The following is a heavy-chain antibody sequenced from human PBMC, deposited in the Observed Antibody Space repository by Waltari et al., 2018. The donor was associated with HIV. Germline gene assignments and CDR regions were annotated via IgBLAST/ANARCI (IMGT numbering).Heavy chain of an antibody. Sequence: QVQLVQPGAEVKKPGASVKVSCKASGYTFTNYYIHGVRQAPGQGLEWMARINPSGGSTSHAPKFQGRVTMTRDTSTSTVYMELSSLRSEDTAVYYCARDKAVGIITSVFNMWGQGTMVIVSS. CDR1: GYTFTNYY. CDR2: INPSGGST. V-gene: IGHV1-46*01. J-gene: IGHJ3*02. D-gene: IGHD3-3*01. CDR3: ARDKAVGIITSVFNM.